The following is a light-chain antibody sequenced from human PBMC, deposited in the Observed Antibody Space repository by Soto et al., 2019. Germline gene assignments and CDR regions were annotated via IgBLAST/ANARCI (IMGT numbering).Light chain of an antibody. Sequence: QSVLTQSPSASASLGASVKLTCTLSSGDSNYAIAWHQQLPEKGPRYLMKVNSDGSHSKGDGIPDRFSGSSSGAERYLTISNLQSEDEADYYCQTWGTGIQVFGGGTKLTVL. CDR2: VNSDGSH. CDR1: SGDSNYA. J-gene: IGLJ2*01. V-gene: IGLV4-69*01. CDR3: QTWGTGIQV.